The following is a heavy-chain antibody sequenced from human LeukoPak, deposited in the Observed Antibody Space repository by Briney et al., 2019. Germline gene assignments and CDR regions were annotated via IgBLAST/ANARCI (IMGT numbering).Heavy chain of an antibody. CDR2: ISYDGSNK. CDR1: GFTFSSYG. Sequence: GGSLRLSCAASGFTFSSYGMHWVRQAPGKGLEWVTVISYDGSNKYYADSVKGRFTISRDNSKNTLYLQMSSLRAEDTAVYYCGTCHYYDSSGIDYWGQGTLVTVSS. CDR3: GTCHYYDSSGIDY. D-gene: IGHD3-22*01. V-gene: IGHV3-30*03. J-gene: IGHJ4*02.